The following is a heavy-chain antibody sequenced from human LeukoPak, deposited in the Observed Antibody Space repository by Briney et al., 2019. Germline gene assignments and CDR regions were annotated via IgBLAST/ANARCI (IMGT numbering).Heavy chain of an antibody. Sequence: GASVKVSCKASGGTFSSYAISWVRQAPGQGLEWMGGIIPIFGTANYAQKFQGRVTITADESTSTAYMELSSLRSEDTAVYYCARDGAYYYDGSGPLPYNWFDPWGQGTLVTVSS. J-gene: IGHJ5*02. V-gene: IGHV1-69*13. CDR1: GGTFSSYA. CDR3: ARDGAYYYDGSGPLPYNWFDP. D-gene: IGHD3-22*01. CDR2: IIPIFGTA.